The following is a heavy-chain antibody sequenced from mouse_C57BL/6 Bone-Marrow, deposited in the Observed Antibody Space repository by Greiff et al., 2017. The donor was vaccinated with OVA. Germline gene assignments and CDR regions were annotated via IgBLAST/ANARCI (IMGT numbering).Heavy chain of an antibody. Sequence: QVHVMQSGAELARPGASVKLSCKASGYTFTSYGISWVKQRTGQGLEWIGEIYPRSGNTYYNEKFKGKATLTADKSSSPAYMELRSLTSEYSAVYFCATPIYYGYGDSYWYVEGWGTGTTVTVSS. D-gene: IGHD2-2*01. CDR3: ATPIYYGYGDSYWYVEG. CDR2: IYPRSGNT. CDR1: GYTFTSYG. V-gene: IGHV1-81*01. J-gene: IGHJ1*03.